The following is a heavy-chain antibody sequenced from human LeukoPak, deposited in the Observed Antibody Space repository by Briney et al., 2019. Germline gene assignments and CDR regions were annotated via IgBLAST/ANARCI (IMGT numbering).Heavy chain of an antibody. CDR1: GGSISSSSYY. D-gene: IGHD3-16*02. CDR2: IYYSGST. CDR3: ARRGGSYRKIDY. J-gene: IGHJ4*02. V-gene: IGHV4-39*01. Sequence: SETRSLTCTVSGGSISSSSYYWGWIRQPPGKGLEWIGSIYYSGSTYYNPSLKSRVTISVDTSKNQFSLKLSSVAAADTAVYYCARRGGSYRKIDYWGQGTLVTVSS.